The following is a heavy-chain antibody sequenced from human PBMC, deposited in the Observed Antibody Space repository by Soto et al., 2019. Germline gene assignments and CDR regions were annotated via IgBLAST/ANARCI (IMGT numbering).Heavy chain of an antibody. CDR2: IWYDGSNK. CDR3: ARDEGGSSWFSY. J-gene: IGHJ4*02. V-gene: IGHV3-33*01. D-gene: IGHD6-13*01. CDR1: GFTFSSYG. Sequence: PGGSLRLSCAASGFTFSSYGMHWVRQAPGKGLEWVAVIWYDGSNKYYADSVKGRFTISRDNSKNTLYLQMNSLRAEDTAVYYCARDEGGSSWFSYWGQGTLVTVSS.